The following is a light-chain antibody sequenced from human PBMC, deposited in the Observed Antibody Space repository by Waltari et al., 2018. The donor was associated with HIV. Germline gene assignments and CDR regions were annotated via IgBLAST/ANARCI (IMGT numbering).Light chain of an antibody. Sequence: QSVLTQPPSASGTPGQRVTISCSGTTSNVGNNFVSWYQQLPGTAPKLLIYRDNQRSSWVPDRFSGSKSGASASLAISGLRSEDEGDYHCATWDVSLCASYVFGAGTKVTVL. CDR1: TSNVGNNF. CDR3: ATWDVSLCASYV. CDR2: RDN. J-gene: IGLJ1*01. V-gene: IGLV1-47*01.